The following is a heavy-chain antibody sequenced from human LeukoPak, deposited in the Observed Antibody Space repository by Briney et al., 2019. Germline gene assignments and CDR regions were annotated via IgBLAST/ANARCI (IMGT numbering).Heavy chain of an antibody. CDR2: ISSSSGYI. CDR3: ARAVWSGYSSPHYYYYGMDV. J-gene: IGHJ6*02. CDR1: GFTFSSYS. Sequence: GGSLRLSSAASGFTFSSYSMNWVREAPGKGLEWVSSISSSSGYIYYADSVKGRFTISRDNAKNSLYLQMNSLRAEDTAVYYCARAVWSGYSSPHYYYYGMDVWGQGTTVTVSS. D-gene: IGHD3-3*01. V-gene: IGHV3-21*01.